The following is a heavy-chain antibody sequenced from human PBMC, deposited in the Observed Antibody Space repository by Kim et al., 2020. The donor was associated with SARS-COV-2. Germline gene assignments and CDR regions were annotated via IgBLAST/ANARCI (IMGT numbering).Heavy chain of an antibody. J-gene: IGHJ4*02. CDR2: IRNKANSYSL. Sequence: GGSLRLSCAASGFTFSDYYMDWVRQAPGKGLEWVARIRNKANSYSLQYAASVVGRFTISRDDSQNSMSLQMNSLKSEDTAVYYCARVALGFGPLGRYFDFWGQGTLVTVSS. CDR1: GFTFSDYY. V-gene: IGHV3-72*01. CDR3: ARVALGFGPLGRYFDF. D-gene: IGHD3-16*01.